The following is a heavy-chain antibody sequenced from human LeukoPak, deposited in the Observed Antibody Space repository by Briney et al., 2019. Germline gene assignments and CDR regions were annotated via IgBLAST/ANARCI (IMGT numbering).Heavy chain of an antibody. Sequence: SETLSLTCTVSGGSISSSSYYWGWIRQPPGKGLEWIGSIYYSGSTYYNPSLKSRDTISVDTSKNQFSLKLSSVTAADTAVYYCARESSSWYSFDYWGQGTLVTVSS. CDR1: GGSISSSSYY. D-gene: IGHD6-13*01. V-gene: IGHV4-39*07. CDR2: IYYSGST. CDR3: ARESSSWYSFDY. J-gene: IGHJ4*02.